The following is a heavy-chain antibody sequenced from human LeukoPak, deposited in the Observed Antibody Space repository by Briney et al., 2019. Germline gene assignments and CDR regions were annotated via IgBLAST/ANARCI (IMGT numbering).Heavy chain of an antibody. CDR1: GFTFSSYA. V-gene: IGHV3-30*04. J-gene: IGHJ4*02. CDR3: ARGGGPFDY. Sequence: GRSPRLSCAASGFTFSSYAMHWVRQAPGKGLEWVAVISYDGSNKYYADSVKGRFTISRDNSKNTLYLQMNSLRAEDTAVYYCARGGGPFDYWGQGTLVTVSS. CDR2: ISYDGSNK.